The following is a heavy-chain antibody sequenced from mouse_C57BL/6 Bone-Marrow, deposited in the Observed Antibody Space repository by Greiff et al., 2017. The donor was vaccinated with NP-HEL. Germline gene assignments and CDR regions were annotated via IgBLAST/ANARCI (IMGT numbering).Heavy chain of an antibody. CDR2: ISNGGGST. CDR3: AREDYDEGFAY. J-gene: IGHJ3*01. V-gene: IGHV5-12*01. CDR1: GFTFSDYY. Sequence: EVQGVESGGGLVQPGGSLKLSCAASGFTFSDYYMYWVRQTPEKRLEWVAYISNGGGSTYYPDTVKGRFTISRDNAKNTLYLQMSRLKSEDTAMYYCAREDYDEGFAYWGQGTLVTVSA. D-gene: IGHD2-4*01.